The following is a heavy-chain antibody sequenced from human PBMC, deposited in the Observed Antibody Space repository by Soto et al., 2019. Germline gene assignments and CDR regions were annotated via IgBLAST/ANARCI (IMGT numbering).Heavy chain of an antibody. V-gene: IGHV4-59*08. D-gene: IGHD2-15*01. J-gene: IGHJ5*02. CDR1: GGSISGHY. CDR3: ARRYMVAASFDP. Sequence: QVQLQESGPGLVKPSETLSLTCTVSGGSISGHYWSWIRQPPGKGLEWIGYIYYTGNTNYNPSLKSRVTISVDTPKNQFSLKLTSVTAADTAVYYCARRYMVAASFDPWDQGTLVTVSS. CDR2: IYYTGNT.